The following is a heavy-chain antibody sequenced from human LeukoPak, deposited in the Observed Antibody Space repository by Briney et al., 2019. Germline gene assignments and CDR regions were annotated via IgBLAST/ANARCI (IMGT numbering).Heavy chain of an antibody. CDR3: ARLSVTYVDY. Sequence: PSQTLSLTCAVSGGSISSGGYSWSWLRQPPGTGLEWIGYIYHSGSTYYNPSLKSRVTISVDRSKNQFSLKLSSVTAADTAVYYCARLSVTYVDYWGQGTLVTVSS. J-gene: IGHJ4*02. D-gene: IGHD3-16*02. CDR1: GGSISSGGYS. CDR2: IYHSGST. V-gene: IGHV4-30-2*01.